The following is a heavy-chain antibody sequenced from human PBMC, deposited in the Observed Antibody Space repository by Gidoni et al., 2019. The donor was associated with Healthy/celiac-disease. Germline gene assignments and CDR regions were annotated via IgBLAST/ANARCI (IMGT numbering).Heavy chain of an antibody. CDR1: GGSFSGHY. Sequence: QVQLQQWGSGLLKPSETLSLTCAVHGGSFSGHYWSRLRQPPGKGLEWIGEINHSGSTNYNPSLKSRVTISVDTSKNQFSLKLSSVTAADTAVYYCASRRYCSGGSCPGDYYYYMDVWGKGTTVTVSS. J-gene: IGHJ6*03. CDR3: ASRRYCSGGSCPGDYYYYMDV. V-gene: IGHV4-34*01. CDR2: INHSGST. D-gene: IGHD2-15*01.